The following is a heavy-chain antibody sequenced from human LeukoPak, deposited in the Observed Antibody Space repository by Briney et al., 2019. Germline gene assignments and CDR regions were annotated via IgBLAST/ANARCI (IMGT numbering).Heavy chain of an antibody. CDR2: IPYDGSNK. CDR1: GFTFSSYA. D-gene: IGHD4-17*01. V-gene: IGHV3-30-3*01. J-gene: IGHJ4*02. CDR3: ARDRAAWMTTVYY. Sequence: GGSLRLSCAASGFTFSSYAMHWVRQAPGKGLEWVAVIPYDGSNKYYADSVKGRFTISRDNSKNTLYLQMNSLRAEDTAVYYCARDRAAWMTTVYYWGQGTLVTVSS.